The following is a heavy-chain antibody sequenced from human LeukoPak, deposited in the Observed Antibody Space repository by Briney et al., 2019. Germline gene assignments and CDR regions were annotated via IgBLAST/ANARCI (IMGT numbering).Heavy chain of an antibody. CDR2: ISGSGGST. V-gene: IGHV3-23*01. D-gene: IGHD3-10*01. Sequence: PGGSLRLSCAASGFTFSSYGMSWVRQAPGKGLEWVSAISGSGGSTYYADSVKGRFTISRDNSKNTLYLQMTSLRAEDTAVYYCAKAYGSGTLRDAFDIWGQGTMVTVSS. CDR3: AKAYGSGTLRDAFDI. J-gene: IGHJ3*02. CDR1: GFTFSSYG.